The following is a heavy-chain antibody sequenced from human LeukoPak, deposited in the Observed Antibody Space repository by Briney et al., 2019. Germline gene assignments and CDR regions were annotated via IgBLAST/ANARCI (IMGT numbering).Heavy chain of an antibody. V-gene: IGHV1-18*01. Sequence: GASVKVSCKASGYTFTSYGISWARQAPGQGLEWMGWISAYNGNTNYAQKLQGRVTMTTDTSTSTAYMELRSLRSDDTAVYYCARDRSLHYYDSSGDDYWGQGTLVTVSS. CDR1: GYTFTSYG. CDR3: ARDRSLHYYDSSGDDY. D-gene: IGHD3-22*01. J-gene: IGHJ4*02. CDR2: ISAYNGNT.